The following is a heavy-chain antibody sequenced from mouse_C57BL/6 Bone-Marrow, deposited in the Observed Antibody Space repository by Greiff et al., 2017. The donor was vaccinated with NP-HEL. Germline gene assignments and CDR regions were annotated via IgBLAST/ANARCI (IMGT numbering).Heavy chain of an antibody. J-gene: IGHJ3*01. CDR2: LSNGGGST. V-gene: IGHV5-12*01. Sequence: EVKVEESGGGLVQPGGSLKLSCAASGFTFSDYYMYWVRQTPEKRLEWVAYLSNGGGSTYYQDTVKGRFTLSRDNAKNTLYLQMSRLKSEDTAMYYCARQEIDSSGYWFAYWGQGTLVTVSA. D-gene: IGHD3-2*02. CDR1: GFTFSDYY. CDR3: ARQEIDSSGYWFAY.